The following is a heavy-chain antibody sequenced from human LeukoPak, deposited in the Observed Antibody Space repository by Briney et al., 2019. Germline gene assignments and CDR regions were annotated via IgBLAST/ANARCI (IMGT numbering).Heavy chain of an antibody. CDR1: GFTFSSYW. D-gene: IGHD4-17*01. J-gene: IGHJ4*02. CDR3: TKYGDDDTPGLN. CDR2: IKEDGRDK. Sequence: PGGSLRLSCAASGFTFSSYWMTWVRQAPGQGLEWVANIKEDGRDKYYVDSVKGRFIISRDNAKNSLYLQMNSLRAEDTAVYYCTKYGDDDTPGLNWGQGTLVTVSS. V-gene: IGHV3-7*02.